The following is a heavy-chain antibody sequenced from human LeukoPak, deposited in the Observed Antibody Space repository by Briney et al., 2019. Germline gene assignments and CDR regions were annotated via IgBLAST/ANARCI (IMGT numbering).Heavy chain of an antibody. CDR2: INSAGSST. V-gene: IGHV3-74*01. J-gene: IGHJ4*02. CDR1: RFTFSAYW. CDR3: ALDYYDSSGYLRS. Sequence: PGRSLRPSCAASRFTFSAYWVHTVRGSPGTELRCFSRINSAGSSTSYADYAKGRFTISRDNAKNTLYLQMNSLRAEDTAVYFCALDYYDSSGYLRSWGQGTLVTVSS. D-gene: IGHD3-22*01.